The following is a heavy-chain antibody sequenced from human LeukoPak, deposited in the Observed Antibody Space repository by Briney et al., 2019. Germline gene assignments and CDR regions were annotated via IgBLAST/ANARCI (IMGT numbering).Heavy chain of an antibody. CDR2: ISWNSGSI. Sequence: GGSLRLSCAASGYTFEDYAMHRVRQAPGKGLEWDSGISWNSGSIGYAASVKGRFTISRDNAKNSLYLQMNSLRAEDTALYYCAKETAAKYYYYYYGMDVWGQGTTVTVSS. J-gene: IGHJ6*02. CDR1: GYTFEDYA. CDR3: AKETAAKYYYYYYGMDV. D-gene: IGHD6-25*01. V-gene: IGHV3-9*01.